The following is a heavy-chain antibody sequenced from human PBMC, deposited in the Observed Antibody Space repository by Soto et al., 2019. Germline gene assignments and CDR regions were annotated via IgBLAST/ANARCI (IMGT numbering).Heavy chain of an antibody. D-gene: IGHD4-17*01. V-gene: IGHV1-69*01. Sequence: QVQLVQSGAEVKKPGSSVKVSCKASGGTFSSYAISWVRQAPGQGLEWMGGIIPIFGTANYAQKFQGRVTITEDESKSTPYLELSSLGSEDTAVYYCAEGGGDGDYGGWFDPWGQGTLVTVSS. J-gene: IGHJ5*02. CDR3: AEGGGDGDYGGWFDP. CDR2: IIPIFGTA. CDR1: GGTFSSYA.